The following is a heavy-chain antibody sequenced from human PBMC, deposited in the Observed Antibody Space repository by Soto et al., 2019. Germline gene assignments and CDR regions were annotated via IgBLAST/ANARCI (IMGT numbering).Heavy chain of an antibody. CDR1: CFTFSNAW. V-gene: IGHV3-15*07. CDR2: IKSKTDGGTT. J-gene: IGHJ6*02. CDR3: TTAGGCSGGSCYHYYYYGMDV. D-gene: IGHD2-15*01. Sequence: GGSLRLSCAASCFTFSNAWMNWVRQAPGKGLEWVGRIKSKTDGGTTDYAAPVKGRFTISRDDSKNTLYLQMNSLKTEDTAVYYCTTAGGCSGGSCYHYYYYGMDVWGQGTTVTVSS.